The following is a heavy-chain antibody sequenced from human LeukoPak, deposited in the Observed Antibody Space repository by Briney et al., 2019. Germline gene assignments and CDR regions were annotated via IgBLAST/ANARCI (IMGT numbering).Heavy chain of an antibody. CDR1: GFTFRNYA. CDR2: TSGDGITT. Sequence: GGSLRLSCAASGFTFRNYAIHWVRQAPGKGLEWVSLTSGDGITTYFADSVKGRFTISRDNSKSSLFLQMNSLRTEDTALYYCARDHVYGGADYWGQGTLVTVSP. D-gene: IGHD5/OR15-5a*01. CDR3: ARDHVYGGADY. V-gene: IGHV3-43*02. J-gene: IGHJ4*02.